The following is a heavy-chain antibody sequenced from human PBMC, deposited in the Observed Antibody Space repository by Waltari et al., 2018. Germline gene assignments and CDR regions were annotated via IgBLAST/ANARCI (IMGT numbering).Heavy chain of an antibody. V-gene: IGHV4-39*07. CDR2: FNYGGNT. J-gene: IGHJ4*01. D-gene: IGHD1-26*01. CDR1: GGSISTNSYI. Sequence: QVQMQESGPGLVRPSETLSLTCAVSGGSISTNSYIWGWIRQPPGKGLEWIASFNYGGNTYYNPSLKSRVTISGDTSKNQFSLNLTSVTAADTAVYYCARGLGAIYWGHGTLVTVSS. CDR3: ARGLGAIY.